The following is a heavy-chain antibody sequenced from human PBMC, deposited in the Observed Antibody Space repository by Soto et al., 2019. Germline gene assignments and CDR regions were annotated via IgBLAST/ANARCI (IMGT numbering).Heavy chain of an antibody. Sequence: GASVKVSCKASGYTFTGYYMHWVRQAPGQGLEWMGRIIPNLGVANYAQKFQGRVTMTADKSTSTAYMELSSLRSEDTAVYYCARAASYGTLDYWGQGTLVTVSS. CDR2: IIPNLGVA. V-gene: IGHV1-69*02. J-gene: IGHJ4*02. D-gene: IGHD1-26*01. CDR3: ARAASYGTLDY. CDR1: GYTFTGYY.